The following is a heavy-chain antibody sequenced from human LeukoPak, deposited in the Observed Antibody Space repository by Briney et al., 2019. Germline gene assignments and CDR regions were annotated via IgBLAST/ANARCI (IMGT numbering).Heavy chain of an antibody. D-gene: IGHD2-15*01. V-gene: IGHV5-51*01. CDR3: ATPRTLGYCSGGSCYFDAFDI. CDR2: IYPGDSDT. CDR1: GYSFTSYW. J-gene: IGHJ3*02. Sequence: GESLKISCKGSGYSFTSYWIGWVRQMPGKGLEWMGIIYPGDSDTRYSPSFQGQVTISADKSISTAYLQWSSLKASDTAMYYCATPRTLGYCSGGSCYFDAFDIWGQGTMDTVSS.